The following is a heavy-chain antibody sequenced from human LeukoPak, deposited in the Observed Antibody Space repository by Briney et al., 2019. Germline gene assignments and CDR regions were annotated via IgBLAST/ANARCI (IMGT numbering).Heavy chain of an antibody. CDR3: ASAITWRYYFDY. CDR1: GGSISSSNFY. V-gene: IGHV4-39*07. CDR2: INHSGST. D-gene: IGHD1-14*01. Sequence: PSETLSLTCTVSGGSISSSNFYWGWIRQPPGKGLEWIGEINHSGSTNYNPSLKSRVTISVDTSKNQFSLKLSSVTAADTAVYYCASAITWRYYFDYWGQGTLVTVSS. J-gene: IGHJ4*02.